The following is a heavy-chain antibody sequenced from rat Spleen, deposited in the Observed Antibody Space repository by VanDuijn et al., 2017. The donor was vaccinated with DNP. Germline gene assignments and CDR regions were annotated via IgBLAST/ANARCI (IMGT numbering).Heavy chain of an antibody. V-gene: IGHV5-17*01. CDR2: ISYDGTRT. Sequence: EVQLVESGGGVVQPGRSLKLSCVASGFTFSDYAMAWVRQAPKKGLEWVATISYDGTRTYYRDSVKGRFTVSRDNAKNTQYLQMDSLRSEDTATYYCATLTTEGIDLAYWGQGTLVTVSS. CDR3: ATLTTEGIDLAY. J-gene: IGHJ3*01. D-gene: IGHD1-11*01. CDR1: GFTFSDYA.